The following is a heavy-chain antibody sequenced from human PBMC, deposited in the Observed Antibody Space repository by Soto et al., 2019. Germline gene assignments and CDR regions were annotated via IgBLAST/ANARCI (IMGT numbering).Heavy chain of an antibody. CDR1: GFTFSTYS. CDR3: ARGWGTTVVSLDAFDI. J-gene: IGHJ3*02. D-gene: IGHD4-17*01. V-gene: IGHV3-21*01. Sequence: EVQLVEFGGGLVRPGGSLRLSCAASGFTFSTYSMNWVRQAPGKGLEWVSSISSGSTYTYYTDSLKGRFTISRDNVKNSLYLQLNGLRAEDTAVYYCARGWGTTVVSLDAFDIWGQGTMVTVSS. CDR2: ISSGSTYT.